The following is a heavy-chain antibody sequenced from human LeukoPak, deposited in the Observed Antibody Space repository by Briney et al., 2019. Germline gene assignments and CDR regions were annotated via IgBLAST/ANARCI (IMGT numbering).Heavy chain of an antibody. CDR1: GFTFSSYG. D-gene: IGHD6-19*01. Sequence: PGGSLRLSCAASGFTFSSYGMHWVRQAPGKGLEWVSAISTSGGSTYYADSVKGRFTISRDNSKNTLYLQMNSLRAEDTAVYYCAKDNGIAVAGTAGYWGQGTLVTVSS. J-gene: IGHJ4*02. CDR3: AKDNGIAVAGTAGY. CDR2: ISTSGGST. V-gene: IGHV3-23*01.